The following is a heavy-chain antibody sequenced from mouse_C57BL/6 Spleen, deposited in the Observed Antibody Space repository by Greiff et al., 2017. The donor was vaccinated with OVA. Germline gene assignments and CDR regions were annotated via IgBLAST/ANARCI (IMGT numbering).Heavy chain of an antibody. CDR1: GYAFSSSW. J-gene: IGHJ1*03. CDR3: ARYYYGSSHWYFDV. V-gene: IGHV1-82*01. D-gene: IGHD1-1*01. CDR2: IYPGDGDT. Sequence: VKLMESGPELVKPGASVKISCKASGYAFSSSWMNWVKQRPGKGLEWIGRIYPGDGDTNYNGKFKGKATLTADKSSSTAYMQLSSLTSEDSAVYFCARYYYGSSHWYFDVWGTGTTVTVSS.